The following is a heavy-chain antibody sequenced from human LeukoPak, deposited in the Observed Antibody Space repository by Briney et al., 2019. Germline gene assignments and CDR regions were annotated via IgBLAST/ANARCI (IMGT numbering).Heavy chain of an antibody. J-gene: IGHJ4*02. CDR1: GGSFSGYY. CDR2: INHSGST. CDR3: ARAYYDSSGYGY. D-gene: IGHD3-22*01. Sequence: SETLSLTRAVYGGSFSGYYWSWIRQPPGKGLEWIGEINHSGSTNYNPSLKSRVTISVDTSKNQFSLKLSSVTAADTAVYYCARAYYDSSGYGYWGQGTLVTVSS. V-gene: IGHV4-34*01.